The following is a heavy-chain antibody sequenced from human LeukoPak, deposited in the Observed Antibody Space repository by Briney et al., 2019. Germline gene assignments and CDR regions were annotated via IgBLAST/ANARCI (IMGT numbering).Heavy chain of an antibody. CDR1: GFTFSSYA. Sequence: GGSLRLSCAASGFTFSSYAMHWVRQAPGKGLEWVAVISYDGSNKYYADSVKGRFTISRDNSKNTLYLQMNSLRAEDTAVYYRARGEEMASMPFDIWGQGTMVTVSS. CDR2: ISYDGSNK. J-gene: IGHJ3*02. V-gene: IGHV3-30-3*01. CDR3: ARGEEMASMPFDI. D-gene: IGHD5-24*01.